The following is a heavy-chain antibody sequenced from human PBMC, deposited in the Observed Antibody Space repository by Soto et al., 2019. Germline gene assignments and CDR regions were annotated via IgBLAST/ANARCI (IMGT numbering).Heavy chain of an antibody. J-gene: IGHJ6*02. V-gene: IGHV1-58*01. CDR1: GFTFTSSA. CDR3: AAVPLWVGLRLGELSLYQEGDYYYGMDV. D-gene: IGHD3-16*02. Sequence: ASVKVSCKASGFTFTSSAVQWVRQARGQRLEWIGWIVVGSGNTNYAQKFQERVTITRDMSTSTAYMELSSLRSEDTAVYYCAAVPLWVGLRLGELSLYQEGDYYYGMDVWGQGTTVTVSS. CDR2: IVVGSGNT.